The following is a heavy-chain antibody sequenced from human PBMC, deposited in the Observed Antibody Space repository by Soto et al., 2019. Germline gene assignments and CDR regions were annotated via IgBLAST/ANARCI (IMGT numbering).Heavy chain of an antibody. D-gene: IGHD3-9*01. CDR2: INPSGGST. CDR3: AREFRYYDILTGYYGRHRDPIDY. V-gene: IGHV1-46*03. CDR1: GYTFTSYY. Sequence: VASVKVSCKASGYTFTSYYMHWVRQAPGQGLEWMGIINPSGGSTSYAQKFQGRVTMTRDTSTSTVYMELSSLRSEDTAVYYCAREFRYYDILTGYYGRHRDPIDYWGQGTLVTVSS. J-gene: IGHJ4*02.